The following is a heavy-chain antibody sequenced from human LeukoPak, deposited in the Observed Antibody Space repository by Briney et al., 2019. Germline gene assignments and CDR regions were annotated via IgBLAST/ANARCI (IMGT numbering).Heavy chain of an antibody. V-gene: IGHV3-23*01. CDR3: AKGLVEMATMGGFWSLFDY. J-gene: IGHJ4*02. CDR1: GFTFSSYA. D-gene: IGHD5-24*01. CDR2: ISGSGGST. Sequence: PGGSLRLSCAASGFTFSSYAMSWVRQAPGKGLEWVSAISGSGGSTYYADSVKGRFTISRDNSKNTLYLQMNSLGAEDTAVYYCAKGLVEMATMGGFWSLFDYWGQGTLVTVSS.